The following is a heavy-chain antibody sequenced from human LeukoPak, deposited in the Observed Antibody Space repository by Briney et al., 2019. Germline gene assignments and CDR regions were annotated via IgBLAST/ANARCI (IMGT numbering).Heavy chain of an antibody. Sequence: ASVKVSCKASGYTFANYGVSWVRQAPGQGLEWMGWISAYSGNTNYVQKLQGRVTMTTDTSTSTAYMELRSLRSDDTAVYYCARDKTLWFGELLSTPFDYWGQGTLVTVSS. CDR1: GYTFANYG. CDR3: ARDKTLWFGELLSTPFDY. J-gene: IGHJ4*02. V-gene: IGHV1-18*01. D-gene: IGHD3-10*01. CDR2: ISAYSGNT.